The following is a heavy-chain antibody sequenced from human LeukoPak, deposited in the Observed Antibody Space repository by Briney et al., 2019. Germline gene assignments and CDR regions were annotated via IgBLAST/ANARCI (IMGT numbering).Heavy chain of an antibody. Sequence: GASVKVSCKASGYTFTGHFFHWVRQAPGQGLEWMGWINPNSGGTNYAQYFQGRVTMTRDTSISTAYMQLTSLRSDDTAVYYCARVGGDSGRGWDPADYWGQGTLVTVSS. J-gene: IGHJ4*02. D-gene: IGHD4-17*01. V-gene: IGHV1-2*02. CDR2: INPNSGGT. CDR1: GYTFTGHF. CDR3: ARVGGDSGRGWDPADY.